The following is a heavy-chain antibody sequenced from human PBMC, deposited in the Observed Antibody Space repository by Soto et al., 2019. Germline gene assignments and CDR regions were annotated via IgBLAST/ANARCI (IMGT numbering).Heavy chain of an antibody. J-gene: IGHJ6*02. CDR1: GGSVSSGSYY. CDR2: ISYSGST. Sequence: QVQLQESGPGLVKPSETLSLTCTVSGGSVSSGSYYWIWIRQPPGKGLEWIGYISYSGSTSYNPSLKSRVTISVDTSKTQFSLKLNSVIVADTAVYYCARAYYYGSGRVRSMDVWGQGTTVTVSS. CDR3: ARAYYYGSGRVRSMDV. V-gene: IGHV4-61*01. D-gene: IGHD3-10*01.